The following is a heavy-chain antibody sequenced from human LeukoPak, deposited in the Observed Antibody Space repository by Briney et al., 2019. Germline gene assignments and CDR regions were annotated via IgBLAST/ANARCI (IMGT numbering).Heavy chain of an antibody. J-gene: IGHJ3*02. CDR3: AKVALSVKMGAFDI. CDR1: GFTFDDYG. V-gene: IGHV3-23*01. D-gene: IGHD5-24*01. CDR2: ISGSGGST. Sequence: PGGSLRLSCAASGFTFDDYGMNWVRQAPGKGLEWVSAISGSGGSTYYADSVKGRFTISRDNSKNTLYLQMNSLRAEDTAVYYCAKVALSVKMGAFDIWGQGTMVTVSS.